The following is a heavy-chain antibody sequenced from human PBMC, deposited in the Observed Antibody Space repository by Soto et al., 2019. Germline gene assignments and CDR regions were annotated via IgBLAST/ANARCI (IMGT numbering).Heavy chain of an antibody. J-gene: IGHJ4*02. D-gene: IGHD5-18*01. CDR2: IIPIFGTA. V-gene: IGHV1-69*13. Sequence: GASVKVSCKASGGTFSSYAISWVRQAPGQGLEWMGGIIPIFGTANYAQKFQGRVTITADESTSTAYMELSSLRSEDTAVYYCASGGYSYGFDYWGQGTLVTVSS. CDR1: GGTFSSYA. CDR3: ASGGYSYGFDY.